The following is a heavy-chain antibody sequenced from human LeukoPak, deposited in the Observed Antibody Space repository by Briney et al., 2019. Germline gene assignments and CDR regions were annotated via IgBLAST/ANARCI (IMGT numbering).Heavy chain of an antibody. CDR1: GGSISTGSYY. D-gene: IGHD6-13*01. Sequence: SQTLSLTCTVSGGSISTGSYYWNWIRQPPGKGLEWIGYIYYSGSTNYNPSLKSRVTISVDTSKNQFSLKLSSVTAADTAVYYCARWAYSSRRYYFDYWGQGTLVTVSS. CDR3: ARWAYSSRRYYFDY. J-gene: IGHJ4*02. V-gene: IGHV4-61*01. CDR2: IYYSGST.